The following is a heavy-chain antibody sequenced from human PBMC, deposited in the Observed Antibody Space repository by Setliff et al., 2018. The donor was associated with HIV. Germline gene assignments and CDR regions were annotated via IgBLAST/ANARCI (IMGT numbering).Heavy chain of an antibody. Sequence: GGSLRLSCAASGFAFSFYAMSWVRQAPGKGLEWVSYISFKSGSTVSYADSVKGRFTIARDNAKSSLYLQMNSLRAEDTAVYYCARDVSWRVRTYIDYWGQGALVTVSS. V-gene: IGHV3-11*01. CDR1: GFAFSFYA. CDR2: ISFKSGSTV. J-gene: IGHJ4*02. D-gene: IGHD3-3*01. CDR3: ARDVSWRVRTYIDY.